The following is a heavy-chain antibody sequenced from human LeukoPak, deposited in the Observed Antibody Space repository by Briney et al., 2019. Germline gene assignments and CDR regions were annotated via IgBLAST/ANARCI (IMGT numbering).Heavy chain of an antibody. CDR2: IYDSGRA. Sequence: SETLSLTCAVSGGSISTGGYSWSWIRQPPGKTLEWIGYIYDSGRAYYNPSLKSRVTISMDTSSNHFSLKLRSVTAADTAVYYCVRDIYDDNNWGQGTLVTVSS. D-gene: IGHD3-16*01. V-gene: IGHV4-30-4*07. CDR1: GGSISTGGYS. CDR3: VRDIYDDNN. J-gene: IGHJ4*02.